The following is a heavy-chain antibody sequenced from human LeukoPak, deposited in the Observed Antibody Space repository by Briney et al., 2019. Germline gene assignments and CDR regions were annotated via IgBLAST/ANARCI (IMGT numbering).Heavy chain of an antibody. V-gene: IGHV1-2*02. CDR2: INPNSGVT. CDR3: ARDIGGRGYDFWSGYYYYYYMDV. CDR1: GYTLTGYY. D-gene: IGHD3-3*01. Sequence: ASVKVSCKASGYTLTGYYIHWVRQAPGQGLEWMGWINPNSGVTHYPQKFQGRLTMTRDTSTNTAYMELSGLRSEDTAVYYCARDIGGRGYDFWSGYYYYYYMDVWGKGTTVTVSS. J-gene: IGHJ6*03.